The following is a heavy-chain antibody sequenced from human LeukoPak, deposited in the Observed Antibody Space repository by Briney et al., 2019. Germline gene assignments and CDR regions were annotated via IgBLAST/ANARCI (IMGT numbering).Heavy chain of an antibody. J-gene: IGHJ6*03. CDR2: ISGSGGST. D-gene: IGHD3-3*01. CDR3: AKCGHYDFWSGYDYYYYYMDV. V-gene: IGHV3-23*01. Sequence: PGGSLRLSCAASGFTFSSHAMSWVRQAPGKGLEWVSAISGSGGSTYYADSVKGRFTISRDNSKNTLYLQMNSLRAEDTAVYYCAKCGHYDFWSGYDYYYYYMDVWGKGTTVTVSS. CDR1: GFTFSSHA.